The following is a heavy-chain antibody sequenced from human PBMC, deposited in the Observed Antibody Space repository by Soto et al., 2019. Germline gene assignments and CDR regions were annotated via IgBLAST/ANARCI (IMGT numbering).Heavy chain of an antibody. D-gene: IGHD2-15*01. CDR3: ARDLLGGTFSGMDV. J-gene: IGHJ6*02. CDR2: ISSSSSYI. Sequence: GGSLRLSCAASGFTFSSYSMNWVRQAPGMGLEWVSSISSSSSYIYYADSVKGRFTISRDNAKNSLYLQMNSLRAEDTAVYYCARDLLGGTFSGMDVWGQGTTVTVSS. CDR1: GFTFSSYS. V-gene: IGHV3-21*01.